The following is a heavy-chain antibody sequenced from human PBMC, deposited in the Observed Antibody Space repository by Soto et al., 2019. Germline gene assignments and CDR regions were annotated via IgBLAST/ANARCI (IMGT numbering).Heavy chain of an antibody. CDR2: ISGSGGST. CDR1: GFTFSSSA. J-gene: IGHJ4*02. Sequence: EVQLLESGGGLVQPGGSLRLSCAASGFTFSSSAMSWVRQAPGKGLEWVSAISGSGGSTYYADSVKGRFTISRDNSKHTLYLQMNSLRAEDTAVYYCATGFISRGYFDYWGQGTLVTVSS. CDR3: ATGFISRGYFDY. V-gene: IGHV3-23*01. D-gene: IGHD3-10*01.